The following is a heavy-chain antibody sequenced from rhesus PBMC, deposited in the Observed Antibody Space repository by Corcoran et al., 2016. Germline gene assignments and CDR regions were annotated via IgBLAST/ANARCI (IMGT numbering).Heavy chain of an antibody. Sequence: QVQLQESGPRLVKPSETLSLTCAVSGGSVSSGYYYCSWIRQPPGKGLEGIGNNTESGSTSYHPSLKGRLTISRDTSKNHFSLILNSVTAADTAVYYCVRSGSGWAFDYWGQGVLVTVSS. D-gene: IGHD6-31*01. CDR1: GGSVSSGYYY. CDR3: VRSGSGWAFDY. CDR2: NTESGST. V-gene: IGHV4-122*02. J-gene: IGHJ4*01.